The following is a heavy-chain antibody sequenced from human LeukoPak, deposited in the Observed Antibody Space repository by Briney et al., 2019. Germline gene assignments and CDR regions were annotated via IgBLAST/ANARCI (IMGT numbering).Heavy chain of an antibody. CDR1: GGSISSYY. V-gene: IGHV4-59*01. CDR3: ARAPIAAGGTENFDY. CDR2: IYYSGST. J-gene: IGHJ4*02. Sequence: SETLSLTCTVSGGSISSYYWSWIRQPPGKVLEWIGYIYYSGSTNYNPSLKSRVTISVDTSKNQFSLKLSSVTAADTAVYYCARAPIAAGGTENFDYWGQGTLVTVSS. D-gene: IGHD6-13*01.